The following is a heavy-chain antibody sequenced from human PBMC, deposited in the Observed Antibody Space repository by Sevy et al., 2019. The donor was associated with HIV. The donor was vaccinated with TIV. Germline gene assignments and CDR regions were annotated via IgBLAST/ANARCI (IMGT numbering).Heavy chain of an antibody. V-gene: IGHV3-21*01. CDR3: ARVPNYGDYGIDY. CDR1: GLTFTRHS. Sequence: GGSLRLSCAASGLTFTRHSMNWVRQAPGKGLEWVSHISSSSSYIYYANSVKGRFTISRDNAKNSVYLQMNSLRAEDTAVYYCARVPNYGDYGIDYWGQGTLVTVSS. J-gene: IGHJ4*02. CDR2: ISSSSSYI. D-gene: IGHD4-17*01.